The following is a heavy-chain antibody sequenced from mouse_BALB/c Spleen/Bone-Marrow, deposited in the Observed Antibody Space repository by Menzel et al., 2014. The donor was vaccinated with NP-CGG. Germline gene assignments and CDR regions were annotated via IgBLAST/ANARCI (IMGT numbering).Heavy chain of an antibody. CDR3: SSYRYGWYFDV. Sequence: EVQLQQSGAELVKPGASVKLSCTASGFNIKDTYLHWVKQRPEQGLDWIGRIDPAIFTKYDPKFQGKATITADTSSNTAYLHLSSLTSEDTAVYYCSSYRYGWYFDVWGAGTTVTVSS. J-gene: IGHJ1*01. CDR2: IDPAIFT. V-gene: IGHV14-3*02. D-gene: IGHD2-14*01. CDR1: GFNIKDTY.